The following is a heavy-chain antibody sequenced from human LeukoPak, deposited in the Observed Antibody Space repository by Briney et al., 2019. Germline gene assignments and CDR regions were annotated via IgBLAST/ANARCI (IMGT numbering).Heavy chain of an antibody. CDR2: ISWNSGSI. D-gene: IGHD2-15*01. J-gene: IGHJ5*02. CDR3: AKGPYCSGGSCYIWSGWFDP. V-gene: IGHV3-9*01. CDR1: GFTFDDYA. Sequence: GGSLRLSCAASGFTFDDYAMHRVRQAPGKGLEWVSGISWNSGSIGYADSVKGRFTISRDNAKNSLYLQMNSLRAEDTALYYCAKGPYCSGGSCYIWSGWFDPWGQGTLVTVSS.